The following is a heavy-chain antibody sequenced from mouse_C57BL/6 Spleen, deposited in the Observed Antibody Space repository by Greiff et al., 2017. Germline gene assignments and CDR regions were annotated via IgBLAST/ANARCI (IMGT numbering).Heavy chain of an antibody. Sequence: EVKVEESGGGLVKPGGSLKLSCAASGFTFSDYGMHWVRQAPEKGLEWVAYISSGSSTIYYADTVKGRFTITRDNAKNTLFLQSTSLRSEDTAMYYCARGVYYEYDGYAMDYWGQGTSVTVSS. D-gene: IGHD2-4*01. J-gene: IGHJ4*01. CDR3: ARGVYYEYDGYAMDY. CDR1: GFTFSDYG. CDR2: ISSGSSTI. V-gene: IGHV5-17*01.